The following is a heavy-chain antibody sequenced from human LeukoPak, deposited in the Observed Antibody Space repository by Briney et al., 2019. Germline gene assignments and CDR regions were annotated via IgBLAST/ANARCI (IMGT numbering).Heavy chain of an antibody. CDR3: ARGRAVGATRGGQFDY. CDR1: GGSFSGYY. J-gene: IGHJ4*02. V-gene: IGHV4-34*01. D-gene: IGHD1-26*01. Sequence: PSETLSLTCAVYGGSFSGYYWSWIRQPPGKGLEWIGEINHSGSITYNPSLKSRVTISVDTSKNQFSLKLSSVTAADTAVYYCARGRAVGATRGGQFDYWGQGTLVTVSS. CDR2: INHSGSI.